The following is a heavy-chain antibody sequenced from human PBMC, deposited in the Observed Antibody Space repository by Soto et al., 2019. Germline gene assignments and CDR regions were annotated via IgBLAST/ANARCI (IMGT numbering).Heavy chain of an antibody. D-gene: IGHD1-26*01. CDR2: IWYDGSNK. Sequence: QVQLVESGGGVVQPGRSLRLSCAASGFTFSSYGMHWVRQAPGKGLEWVAVIWYDGSNKYYADSVKGRFTISRDNSKNTLYLQMNSLRAEDTAVYYCARDPLPSSGSYSNWSDPWGQGTLVTVSS. CDR1: GFTFSSYG. J-gene: IGHJ5*02. CDR3: ARDPLPSSGSYSNWSDP. V-gene: IGHV3-33*01.